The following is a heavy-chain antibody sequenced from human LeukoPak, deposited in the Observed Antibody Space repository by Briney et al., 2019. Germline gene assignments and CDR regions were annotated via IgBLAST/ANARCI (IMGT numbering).Heavy chain of an antibody. CDR2: ISWNSGYI. CDR3: AKDIEVAGRAPYFDY. CDR1: GFTFDDYA. V-gene: IGHV3-9*01. D-gene: IGHD6-19*01. Sequence: PGRSLRLSRAASGFTFDDYAMHWVRQAPGKGLEWVSGISWNSGYIEYADSVKGRFTISRDNAKNSLYLQMNSLRAEDTALYYCAKDIEVAGRAPYFDYWGQGTLVTVSS. J-gene: IGHJ4*02.